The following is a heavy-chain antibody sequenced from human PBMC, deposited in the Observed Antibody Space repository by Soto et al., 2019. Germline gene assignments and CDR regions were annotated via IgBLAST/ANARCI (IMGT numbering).Heavy chain of an antibody. CDR1: GFTFSSYG. CDR2: IWYDGSNK. D-gene: IGHD6-19*01. J-gene: IGHJ6*02. Sequence: AGGSLRLSCAASGFTFSSYGMHWVRQAPGKGLEWVAVIWYDGSNKYYADSVKGRFTISRDNSKNTLYLQMNSLRAEDTAVYYCARDPTPPFGAVASSDYYYGMDVWGQGTTVTVSS. CDR3: ARDPTPPFGAVASSDYYYGMDV. V-gene: IGHV3-33*01.